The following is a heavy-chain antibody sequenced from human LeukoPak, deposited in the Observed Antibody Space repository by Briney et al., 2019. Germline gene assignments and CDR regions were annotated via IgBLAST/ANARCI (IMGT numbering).Heavy chain of an antibody. CDR1: GFTFSSYA. D-gene: IGHD2-8*01. J-gene: IGHJ4*02. CDR3: AKGACTNGVCYTSH. Sequence: GGSLRLSCAASGFTFSSYAMSWVRQAPGKGLEWVSGISDSGSSTYYVGSVKGRFTISRDNSKNTLYLQVNSLRAEDTAVYYCAKGACTNGVCYTSHWGQGTLVTVSS. V-gene: IGHV3-23*01. CDR2: ISDSGSST.